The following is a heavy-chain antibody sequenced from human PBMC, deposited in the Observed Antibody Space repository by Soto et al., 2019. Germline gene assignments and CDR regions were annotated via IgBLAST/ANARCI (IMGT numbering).Heavy chain of an antibody. CDR2: ISYDGSNK. CDR3: ARDEIYDFWSGYSYYYGMDV. V-gene: IGHV3-30-3*01. CDR1: GFTFSSYA. Sequence: GGSLRLSCAASGFTFSSYAMHWVRQAPGKGLEWVAVISYDGSNKYYADSVKGRFTISRDNSKNTLYLQMNSLRAEDTAVYYCARDEIYDFWSGYSYYYGMDVWGQGTTVTVSS. D-gene: IGHD3-3*01. J-gene: IGHJ6*02.